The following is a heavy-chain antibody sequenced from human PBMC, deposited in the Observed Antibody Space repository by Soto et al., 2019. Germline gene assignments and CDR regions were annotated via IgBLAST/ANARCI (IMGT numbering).Heavy chain of an antibody. Sequence: QVQLQQWGAGLLKPSETLSLTCAVYGGSFSGYYWSWIRQPPGKGLEWIGNINHRGSTNYNPSHKSRVTISVVPSENQYSLMLSSVTAADTVVYYCERISKLGFGIDYWGQGPLVIVS. CDR2: INHRGST. CDR1: GGSFSGYY. D-gene: IGHD3-10*01. V-gene: IGHV4-34*01. CDR3: ERISKLGFGIDY. J-gene: IGHJ4*02.